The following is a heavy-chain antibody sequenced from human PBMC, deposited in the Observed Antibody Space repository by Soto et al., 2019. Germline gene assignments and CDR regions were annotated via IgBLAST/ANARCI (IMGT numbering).Heavy chain of an antibody. D-gene: IGHD3-10*01. CDR1: GGSFSGYY. V-gene: IGHV4-34*01. CDR3: ARRLWFGRNWFDP. CDR2: INHSGST. J-gene: IGHJ5*02. Sequence: SVTLSLTCAVYGGSFSGYYWSWIRQPPGKGLEWIGEINHSGSTNYNPSLKSRVTISVDTSKNQFSLKLSSVTAADTAVYYCARRLWFGRNWFDPWGQGTLVTVSS.